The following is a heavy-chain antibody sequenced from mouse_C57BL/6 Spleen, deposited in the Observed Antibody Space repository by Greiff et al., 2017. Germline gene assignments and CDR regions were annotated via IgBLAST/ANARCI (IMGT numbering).Heavy chain of an antibody. D-gene: IGHD2-4*01. J-gene: IGHJ3*01. CDR3: SRIYYDNGVRFAY. V-gene: IGHV1-64*01. CDR2: IHPNSGST. CDR1: GYTFTSYW. Sequence: VQLQQPGAELVKPGASVKLSCKASGYTFTSYWMHWVKQRPGQGLEWIGMIHPNSGSTNYNEKFKSKATLTVDKSSSTAYLQLSSLTSEDSAVYYCSRIYYDNGVRFAYWGQGTLVTVSA.